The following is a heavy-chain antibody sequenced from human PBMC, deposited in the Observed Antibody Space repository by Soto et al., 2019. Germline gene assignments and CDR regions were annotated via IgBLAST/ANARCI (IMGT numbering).Heavy chain of an antibody. D-gene: IGHD6-13*01. CDR1: GYTLTELS. CDR3: ATDLRAAAGTVGY. Sequence: QVQLVQSGAEVKKPGASAKVSCKVSGYTLTELSMHWVRQAPGKGLVWRGGFDPEEGETIYVQKFQGRVTMTEDTSTDTAYMELSSLRSEDTAVYYCATDLRAAAGTVGYWGQGTLVTVSS. CDR2: FDPEEGET. V-gene: IGHV1-24*01. J-gene: IGHJ4*02.